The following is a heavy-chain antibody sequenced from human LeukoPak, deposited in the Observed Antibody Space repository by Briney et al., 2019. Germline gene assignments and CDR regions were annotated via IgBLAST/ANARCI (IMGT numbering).Heavy chain of an antibody. CDR3: ARHSIASDGARLFDY. D-gene: IGHD2-21*01. Sequence: SETLSLTCTVSGGSITSYYWAWLRQPPGKGLEWIGYLYYSGYSNYNPSLKSRVSMSVDTSKNQFSLNLTSVTAADTAVYYCARHSIASDGARLFDYWGRGTLVTVSS. J-gene: IGHJ4*02. V-gene: IGHV4-59*08. CDR2: LYYSGYS. CDR1: GGSITSYY.